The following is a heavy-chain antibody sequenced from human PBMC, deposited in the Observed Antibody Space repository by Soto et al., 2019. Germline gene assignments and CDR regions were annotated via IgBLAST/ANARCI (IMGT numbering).Heavy chain of an antibody. CDR2: INPNSGNI. CDR1: GNTFTSYD. J-gene: IGHJ6*02. Sequence: ASVKVSCKASGNTFTSYDINWVRQATGHGLEWMGWINPNSGNIGYAQKFQGRVTMTRDTAIRTAYMEVSRLRSDDTAVYYCARGRTYYYDSSGYYALNYYYYYGMDVWGQGTTVTVSS. CDR3: ARGRTYYYDSSGYYALNYYYYYGMDV. D-gene: IGHD3-22*01. V-gene: IGHV1-8*01.